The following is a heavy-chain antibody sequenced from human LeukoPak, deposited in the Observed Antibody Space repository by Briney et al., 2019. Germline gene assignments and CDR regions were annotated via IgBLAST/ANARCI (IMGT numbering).Heavy chain of an antibody. CDR2: INPNSGGT. V-gene: IGHV1-2*06. CDR3: ARVRGWSSQFDAFDI. J-gene: IGHJ3*02. Sequence: ASVKVSCKASGCTFTGYYMHWVRQAPGQGLEWMGRINPNSGGTNYAQKFQGRVTMTRDTSISTAYMELSRLRSDDTAVYYCARVRGWSSQFDAFDIWGQGTMVTVSS. CDR1: GCTFTGYY. D-gene: IGHD3-3*01.